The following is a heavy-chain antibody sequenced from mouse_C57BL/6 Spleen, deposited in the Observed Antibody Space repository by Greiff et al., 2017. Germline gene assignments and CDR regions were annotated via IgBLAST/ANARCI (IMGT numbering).Heavy chain of an antibody. J-gene: IGHJ2*01. CDR2: IYPGDGDT. Sequence: QVQLQQPGAELVKPGASVKLSCKASGYAFSSAWMNWVKQRPGQGLEWIGRIYPGDGDTNYTGKFKGKATLTADTSSSTAYMQLSSLTSEVSSVYICARGDPDYWGQGTTLTVSS. CDR3: ARGDPDY. CDR1: GYAFSSAW. V-gene: IGHV1-82*01. D-gene: IGHD3-3*01.